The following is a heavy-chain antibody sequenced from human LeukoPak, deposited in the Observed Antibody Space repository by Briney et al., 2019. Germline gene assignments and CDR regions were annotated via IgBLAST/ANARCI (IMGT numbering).Heavy chain of an antibody. CDR3: ARGGTYDSSGYYHSFGY. CDR1: GFTFSSYS. J-gene: IGHJ4*02. D-gene: IGHD3-22*01. V-gene: IGHV3-21*01. Sequence: PGGSLRLSCAASGFTFSSYSMNWVRQAPGKGLEWVSSISSSSSYIYYADSVKGRFTISRDNAKNSLYLQMNSLRAEDTAVYYCARGGTYDSSGYYHSFGYWGQGTLVTVPS. CDR2: ISSSSSYI.